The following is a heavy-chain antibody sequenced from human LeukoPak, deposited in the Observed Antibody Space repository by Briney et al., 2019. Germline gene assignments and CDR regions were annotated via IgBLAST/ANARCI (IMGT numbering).Heavy chain of an antibody. CDR3: ARTSPWELKYYFDY. CDR1: GYTFSIYG. D-gene: IGHD1-7*01. J-gene: IGHJ4*02. CDR2: ISVYNGNT. V-gene: IGHV1-18*01. Sequence: ASVRVSCKASGYTFSIYGFSWVRQAPGQGLEWMGWISVYNGNTNYAQKFQGRVTMTTDTSTSTAHMELRSLRSDDTAVYYCARTSPWELKYYFDYWGQGTLVTVSS.